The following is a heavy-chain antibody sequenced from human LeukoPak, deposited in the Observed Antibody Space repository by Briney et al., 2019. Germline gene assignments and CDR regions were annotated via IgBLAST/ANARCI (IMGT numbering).Heavy chain of an antibody. V-gene: IGHV4-38-2*02. D-gene: IGHD3/OR15-3a*01. CDR3: ASSAVIIGFFDS. CDR1: GYSISSGYY. CDR2: IYHSGST. J-gene: IGHJ4*02. Sequence: PSETLPLTCTVSGYSISSGYYWGWIRQPPGKGLEWIGSIYHSGSTYYNPSLKSRVTISIDTSKNQFSLKLSSVTAADTAVYYCASSAVIIGFFDSWGQGPLVTVSS.